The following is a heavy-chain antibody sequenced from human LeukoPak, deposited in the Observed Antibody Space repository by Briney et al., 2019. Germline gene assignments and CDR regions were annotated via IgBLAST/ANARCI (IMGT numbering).Heavy chain of an antibody. D-gene: IGHD3-3*01. Sequence: SEILSLTCTVSGGSISSYYWSWIRQPPGKGLEWIGYIYYSGSTNYNPSLKSRVTISVDTSKNQFSLKLSSVTAADTAVYYCARGNFWSGYYLYFDYWGQGTLVTVSS. CDR1: GGSISSYY. J-gene: IGHJ4*02. V-gene: IGHV4-59*01. CDR3: ARGNFWSGYYLYFDY. CDR2: IYYSGST.